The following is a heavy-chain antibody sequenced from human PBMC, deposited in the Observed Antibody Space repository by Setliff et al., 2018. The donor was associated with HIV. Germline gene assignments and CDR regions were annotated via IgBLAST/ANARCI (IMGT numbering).Heavy chain of an antibody. CDR1: GFTVSSNY. D-gene: IGHD4-4*01. Sequence: LRLSCAASGFTVSSNYMSWVRQAPGKGLEWVSVIYSGGSTYYADSVKGRFTISSDNSKNTLYLQMNSLRAEDTAVYYCAKESGLYSNYNYYNYMDVWGKGTTVTVSS. CDR3: AKESGLYSNYNYYNYMDV. J-gene: IGHJ6*03. CDR2: IYSGGST. V-gene: IGHV3-53*05.